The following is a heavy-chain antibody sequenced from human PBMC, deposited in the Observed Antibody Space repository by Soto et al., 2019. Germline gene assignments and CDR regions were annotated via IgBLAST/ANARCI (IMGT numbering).Heavy chain of an antibody. CDR2: ISGFNDDT. Sequence: QAQLVQSGAEMKNPGASVKVSCKASGYTFTSYGISWVRQAPGQGLEWMGWISGFNDDTNHAQKFQGRVTMTKDTSTSTASMELRSLKFDDTAVYYCARSGSYYPARNWCGPWGQGTLVTVSS. J-gene: IGHJ5*02. CDR3: ARSGSYYPARNWCGP. D-gene: IGHD3-10*01. V-gene: IGHV1-18*01. CDR1: GYTFTSYG.